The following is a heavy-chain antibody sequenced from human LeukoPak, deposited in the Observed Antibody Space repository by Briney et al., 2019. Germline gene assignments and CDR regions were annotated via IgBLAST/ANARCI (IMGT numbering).Heavy chain of an antibody. CDR2: INNDGSST. V-gene: IGHV3-74*01. J-gene: IGHJ6*03. D-gene: IGHD3-10*01. Sequence: GGSLRLSCGASGFTFSGYWMHWVRQAPGKGLVWVSRINNDGSSTSYADSVQGRFTISRDNAKNTLYLQMNSLRAEDTALYYCARVARGDYYYYYMDVWAKGTTVTVSS. CDR1: GFTFSGYW. CDR3: ARVARGDYYYYYMDV.